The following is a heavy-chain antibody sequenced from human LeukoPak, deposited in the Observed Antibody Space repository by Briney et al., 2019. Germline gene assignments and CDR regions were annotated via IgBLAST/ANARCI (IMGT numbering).Heavy chain of an antibody. CDR1: GDSIGSYY. D-gene: IGHD3-9*01. Sequence: SETLSLTCTVSGDSIGSYYWSWIRQSAGKGLEWIGRIYSSGTIDYNPSLKSRVTMSVDTSKNQFSLKLNSVTAADTAVYYCARDPYYDILTGYLIRGAFDIWGLGTVVTVSS. V-gene: IGHV4-4*07. J-gene: IGHJ3*02. CDR3: ARDPYYDILTGYLIRGAFDI. CDR2: IYSSGTI.